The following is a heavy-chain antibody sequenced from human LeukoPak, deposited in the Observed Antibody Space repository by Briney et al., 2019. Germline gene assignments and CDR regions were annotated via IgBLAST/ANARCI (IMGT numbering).Heavy chain of an antibody. J-gene: IGHJ4*02. D-gene: IGHD3-10*01. CDR3: ATEGYGSGSHDLSFDY. Sequence: ASVKVSCKASGYTFTTYAMNWVRQAPGQGLEWMGWINTNTGNPTYAQGFTGRFVFSLDTSVSTAYLQISSLKAEDTAVYYCATEGYGSGSHDLSFDYWGQGTLVTVSS. V-gene: IGHV7-4-1*02. CDR1: GYTFTTYA. CDR2: INTNTGNP.